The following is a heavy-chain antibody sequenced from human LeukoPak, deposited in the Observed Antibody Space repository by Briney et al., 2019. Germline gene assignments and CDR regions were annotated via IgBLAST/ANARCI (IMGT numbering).Heavy chain of an antibody. J-gene: IGHJ4*02. CDR1: GGSISSGGYY. V-gene: IGHV4-31*03. D-gene: IGHD1-7*01. Sequence: PSETLSLTCTVSGGSISSGGYYWSWIRQHAGKGLEWIGYIYYSGSTYYNPSLKSRVTISVDTSKNQFSLKLSSVTAADTAVYYCARGNWNYVFDYWGQGTLVTVSS. CDR3: ARGNWNYVFDY. CDR2: IYYSGST.